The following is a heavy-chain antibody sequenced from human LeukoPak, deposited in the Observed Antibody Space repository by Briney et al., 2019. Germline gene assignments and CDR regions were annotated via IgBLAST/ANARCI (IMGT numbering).Heavy chain of an antibody. CDR1: GFTFSSYN. V-gene: IGHV3-21*01. Sequence: GWSLRLSCAASGFTFSSYNMNWVRQAPGKGLEWVSSISTTSTYVYYADSVKGRFTISRDNAKKSVFLQLDSLRAEDTAIYYCARDRGFGELLYTRGPDYWGQGTLVSVSS. CDR3: ARDRGFGELLYTRGPDY. CDR2: ISTTSTYV. D-gene: IGHD3-10*01. J-gene: IGHJ4*02.